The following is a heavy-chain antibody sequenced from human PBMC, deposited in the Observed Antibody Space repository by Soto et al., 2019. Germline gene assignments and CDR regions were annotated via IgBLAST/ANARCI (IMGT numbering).Heavy chain of an antibody. Sequence: PSETLSLTCTVSGGSISSSSYYWGWIRQPPGKGLEWIGSIYYSGSTYYNPSLKSRVTISVDTSKNQFSLKLSSVTAADTAVYYCARVGPGKLWFGNHWGQGTLVTVS. CDR3: ARVGPGKLWFGNH. CDR1: GGSISSSSYY. CDR2: IYYSGST. V-gene: IGHV4-39*01. J-gene: IGHJ5*02. D-gene: IGHD3-10*01.